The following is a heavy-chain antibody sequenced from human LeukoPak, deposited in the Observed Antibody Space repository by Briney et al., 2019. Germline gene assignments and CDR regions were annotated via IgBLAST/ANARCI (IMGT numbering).Heavy chain of an antibody. V-gene: IGHV3-23*01. J-gene: IGHJ4*02. CDR3: GKTTAGYSSGQKPAWPVDY. CDR2: IFGSGGSP. D-gene: IGHD5-18*01. Sequence: GGSLRLSCEASGFTFGSYAMYWVRQAPGKGLEWVAGIFGSGGSPHYADSVKGRFTISRDNSKNTVYLQINSLRAEDTAVYYCGKTTAGYSSGQKPAWPVDYWGQGTLVTVSS. CDR1: GFTFGSYA.